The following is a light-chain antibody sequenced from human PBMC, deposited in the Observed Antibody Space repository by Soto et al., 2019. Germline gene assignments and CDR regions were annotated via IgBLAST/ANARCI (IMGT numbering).Light chain of an antibody. Sequence: DIVLTQFPASLSASPGERATLSCRASQTVSNNYLAWYQQKPGQAPRLLIYDASSMATGIPDRFSGGGSGTDFTLTISRLEPEDFAVYYCQQYSSYPCTFGEGTKVDIK. CDR1: QTVSNNY. V-gene: IGKV3-20*01. CDR2: DAS. CDR3: QQYSSYPCT. J-gene: IGKJ4*01.